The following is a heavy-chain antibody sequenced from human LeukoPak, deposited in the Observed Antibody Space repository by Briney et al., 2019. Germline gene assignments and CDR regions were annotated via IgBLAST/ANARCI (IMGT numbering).Heavy chain of an antibody. V-gene: IGHV3-48*04. Sequence: PGGSLRLSCAASGFTFSNYNMNWVRQAPGKGLEWVSFISTSSSTIYCADSVKGRFTISRDNAKNSLYLQMNSLRAEDTALYYCARENLVLMVGGYDYWGQGTLVTVSS. J-gene: IGHJ4*02. D-gene: IGHD2-8*01. CDR3: ARENLVLMVGGYDY. CDR1: GFTFSNYN. CDR2: ISTSSSTI.